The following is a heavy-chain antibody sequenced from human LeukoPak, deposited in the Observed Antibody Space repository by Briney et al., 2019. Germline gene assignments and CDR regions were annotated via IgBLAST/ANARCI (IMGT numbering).Heavy chain of an antibody. CDR3: ARQGTGYSFDY. CDR1: GYSFTNYW. Sequence: GESLKISCQVSGYSFTNYWIVWVRQMPGKGLEWMGIIYPGDSDTKYSPSFQGQVTFSADKSINIVYLQWSGLKASDTAMYYCARQGTGYSFDYWGQGTLVTVSS. J-gene: IGHJ4*02. D-gene: IGHD2-8*02. V-gene: IGHV5-51*01. CDR2: IYPGDSDT.